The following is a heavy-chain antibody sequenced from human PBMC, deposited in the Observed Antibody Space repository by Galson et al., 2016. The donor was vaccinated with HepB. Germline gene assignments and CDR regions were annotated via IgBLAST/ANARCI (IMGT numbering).Heavy chain of an antibody. Sequence: SLRLSCAASGFTFSTYSMNWVRQSPGKGLEWIAYIDSESGIILYADSVKGRFIISRDNAENSLHLQMNTLRGEDTAVYYCARDGTGTGSYSGAFYWGQGALVTVSS. V-gene: IGHV3-48*04. CDR2: IDSESGII. CDR3: ARDGTGTGSYSGAFY. J-gene: IGHJ4*02. D-gene: IGHD1-26*01. CDR1: GFTFSTYS.